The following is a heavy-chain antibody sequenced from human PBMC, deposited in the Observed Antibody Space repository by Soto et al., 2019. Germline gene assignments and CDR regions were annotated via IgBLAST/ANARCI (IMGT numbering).Heavy chain of an antibody. Sequence: EVQLVESGGGLVQPGEALRLACAASGFSIRKYWMHWVRQAPGKGPVWVSYISGDGTTTDYAGSVKGRFTISRDNAKNTLFLQMDSPRVEDTAIYFCAIQDCTNDVCLEAAVTVGGALEYWGRGAQVTVSS. CDR2: ISGDGTTT. D-gene: IGHD2-8*01. CDR3: AIQDCTNDVCLEAAVTVGGALEY. J-gene: IGHJ4*02. CDR1: GFSIRKYW. V-gene: IGHV3-74*01.